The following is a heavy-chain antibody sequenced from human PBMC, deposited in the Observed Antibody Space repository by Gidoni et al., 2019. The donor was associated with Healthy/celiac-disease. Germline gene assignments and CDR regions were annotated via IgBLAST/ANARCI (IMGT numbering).Heavy chain of an antibody. D-gene: IGHD3-22*01. V-gene: IGHV3-23*01. J-gene: IGHJ4*02. CDR2: ISCSGGST. CDR3: AKGDTYYYDSSGYNFDY. CDR1: GFTFSSYA. Sequence: DVQLLESGGGLVQPGGSLRLSCAASGFTFSSYAMSWVRQAPGKGLEGVSAISCSGGSTYYADSVKGRFTISRDNSKNTLYLQMNSLRAEDTAVYYCAKGDTYYYDSSGYNFDYWGQGTLVTVSS.